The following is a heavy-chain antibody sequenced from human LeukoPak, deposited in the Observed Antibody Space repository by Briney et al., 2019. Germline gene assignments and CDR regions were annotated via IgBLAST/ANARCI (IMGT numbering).Heavy chain of an antibody. CDR2: IYTSGST. J-gene: IGHJ3*02. CDR1: GGSISSYY. Sequence: PSETLSLXCTVSGGSISSYYWSWIRQPAGKGLEWIGRIYTSGSTNYNPSLKSRVTMSVDTSKNQFSLKLSSVTAADTAVYYRARDSSRTMTVVAYSGRIDAFDIWGQGTMVTVSS. CDR3: ARDSSRTMTVVAYSGRIDAFDI. V-gene: IGHV4-4*07. D-gene: IGHD3-22*01.